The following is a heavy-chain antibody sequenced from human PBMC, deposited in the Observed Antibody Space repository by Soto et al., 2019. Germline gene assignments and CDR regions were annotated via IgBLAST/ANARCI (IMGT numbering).Heavy chain of an antibody. CDR1: NGSISGFY. Sequence: QVQLQESGPGLVKPSETLSLTCSVSNGSISGFYWTWIRQPPGKILEWIVYIHYSGRTDYNPSLTSRATMSVDTSKNQFSLNLKSITAADTAVYYCVRVGVGIGNHFDSWGRVTLVTVSS. V-gene: IGHV4-59*12. J-gene: IGHJ4*02. D-gene: IGHD1-26*01. CDR2: IHYSGRT. CDR3: VRVGVGIGNHFDS.